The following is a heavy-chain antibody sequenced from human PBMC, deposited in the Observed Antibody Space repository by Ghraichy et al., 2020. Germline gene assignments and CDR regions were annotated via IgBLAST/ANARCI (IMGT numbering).Heavy chain of an antibody. J-gene: IGHJ6*02. V-gene: IGHV1-69*04. CDR1: GGTFSSYA. D-gene: IGHD2-15*01. CDR3: ARGDRDGMDV. CDR2: IIPILGIA. Sequence: SVKVSCKASGGTFSSYAISWVRQAPGQGLEWMGRIIPILGIANYTQKFQGRVTITADKSTSTAYMELSSLRSEDTAVYYCARGDRDGMDVWGQGTTVTVSS.